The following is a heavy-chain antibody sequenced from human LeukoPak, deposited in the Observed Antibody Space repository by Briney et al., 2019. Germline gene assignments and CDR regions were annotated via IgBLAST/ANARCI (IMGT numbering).Heavy chain of an antibody. Sequence: SETLSLTCTVSGDSVSNSYWSWIRQPPGQGLEWIGYIYYSGTTSYSPSLKSRVTMSVDTSKNQFSLKLTSVSAADTAVYFCASSDYGDYSDYWGQGTLVTVSS. V-gene: IGHV4-59*02. J-gene: IGHJ4*02. CDR3: ASSDYGDYSDY. CDR2: IYYSGTT. CDR1: GDSVSNSY. D-gene: IGHD4-17*01.